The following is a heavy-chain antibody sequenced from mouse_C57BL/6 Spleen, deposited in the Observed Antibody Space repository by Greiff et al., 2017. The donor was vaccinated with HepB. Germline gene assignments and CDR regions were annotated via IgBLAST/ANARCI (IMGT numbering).Heavy chain of an antibody. V-gene: IGHV1-15*01. CDR1: GYTFTDYE. Sequence: QVQLQQSGAELVRPGASVTLSCKASGYTFTDYEMHWVKQTPVHGLEWIGAIDPETGGTAYNQKFKGKAILTADKSSSTAYMEPRSLTSEDSAVYYCTRWFAYWGQGTLVTVSA. J-gene: IGHJ3*01. CDR2: IDPETGGT. CDR3: TRWFAY.